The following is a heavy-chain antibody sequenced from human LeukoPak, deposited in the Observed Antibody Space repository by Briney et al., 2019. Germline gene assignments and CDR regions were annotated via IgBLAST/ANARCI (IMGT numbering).Heavy chain of an antibody. J-gene: IGHJ2*01. CDR3: ARRSGSPDWYFDL. CDR2: INHSGST. D-gene: IGHD6-13*01. CDR1: GGSFSGYY. V-gene: IGHV4-34*01. Sequence: IPSETLSLTCAVYGGSFSGYYWSWIRQPPGKGLEWIGEINHSGSTNYNPSLKSRVTISLGTSKNQFSLSLNSVTAADTAVYYCARRSGSPDWYFDLWGRGTLVTVSS.